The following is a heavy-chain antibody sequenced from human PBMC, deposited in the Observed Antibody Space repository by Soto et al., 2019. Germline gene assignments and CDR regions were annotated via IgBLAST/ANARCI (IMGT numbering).Heavy chain of an antibody. V-gene: IGHV4-31*03. CDR2: IYYSGST. Sequence: QVQLQESGPGLVKPSQTLSLTCTVSGGSISSGGYYWSWIRQHPGKGLEWIGYIYYSGSTYCNPSLKSRVTISVDTSKNQFSLKLSSVTAADTAVYYCARDQYYYDSSGYYLGANWFDPWGQGTLVTVSS. CDR3: ARDQYYYDSSGYYLGANWFDP. D-gene: IGHD3-22*01. CDR1: GGSISSGGYY. J-gene: IGHJ5*02.